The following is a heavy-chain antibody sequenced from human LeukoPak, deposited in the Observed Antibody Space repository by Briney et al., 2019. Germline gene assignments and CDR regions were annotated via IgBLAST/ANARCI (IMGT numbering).Heavy chain of an antibody. CDR1: GYTFTSYY. D-gene: IGHD2-2*01. Sequence: GASVKVSCKASGYTFTSYYIHWVRQAPGQGLEWMGIIHPSSGSATSAQKFQGRLTMTRDTSTSTVYMELSSLRSEDTAVCYCARDSSASSLADPWGQGTLVTVSS. V-gene: IGHV1-46*01. CDR3: ARDSSASSLADP. CDR2: IHPSSGSA. J-gene: IGHJ5*02.